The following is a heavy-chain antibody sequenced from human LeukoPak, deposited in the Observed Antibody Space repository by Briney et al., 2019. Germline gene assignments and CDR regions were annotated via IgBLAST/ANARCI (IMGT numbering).Heavy chain of an antibody. CDR3: ARDPYSGTYGDAYYYYMDV. V-gene: IGHV3-21*01. Sequence: GGSLRLSCAASGFSFSSYNMNWVRQTPGKGLEWVSSITSSSTYTFYADSVKGRFTISRDNARNSLYLQMNSLRAEDTAVYYCARDPYSGTYGDAYYYYMDVWGKGTTVTISS. J-gene: IGHJ6*03. CDR2: ITSSSTYT. CDR1: GFSFSSYN. D-gene: IGHD1-26*01.